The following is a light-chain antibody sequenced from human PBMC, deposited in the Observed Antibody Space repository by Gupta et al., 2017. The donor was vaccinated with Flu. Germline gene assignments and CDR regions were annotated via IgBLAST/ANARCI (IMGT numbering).Light chain of an antibody. CDR3: SSYESGSYYVV. CDR1: GTDIGDYKY. V-gene: IGLV2-14*01. Sequence: QSPLTQPASVSGSPGQSITISCTETGTDIGDYKYVSWYQHHPGKAPKVIWDEVTRRPSGVSNRFSCSKAGNTASRNISVLQAEEEADYYCSSYESGSYYVVFGGGTKLTVL. J-gene: IGLJ3*02. CDR2: EVT.